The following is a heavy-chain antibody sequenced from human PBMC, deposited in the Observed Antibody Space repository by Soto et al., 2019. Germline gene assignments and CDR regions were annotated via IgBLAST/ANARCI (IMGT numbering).Heavy chain of an antibody. CDR3: ARDLGYYDSSGYFDY. V-gene: IGHV3-11*01. Sequence: GGSLRLSCAVSGFIFSDYYMSWIRQAPGKGLERVSYISSRGDIIYYADSVKGRFTISRDNAKNSLYLQMNSLRAEDTAVYYCARDLGYYDSSGYFDYWGQGTLVTVSS. J-gene: IGHJ4*02. CDR1: GFIFSDYY. D-gene: IGHD3-22*01. CDR2: ISSRGDII.